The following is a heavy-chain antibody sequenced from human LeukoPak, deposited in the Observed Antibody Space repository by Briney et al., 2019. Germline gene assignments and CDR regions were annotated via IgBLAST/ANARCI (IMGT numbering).Heavy chain of an antibody. Sequence: ASVKVSCKVSGYTLTELSMHWVRQAPGKGLEWMGGFDPEDGETIYAQKFQGRVTMTEDTSTDTAYMELSSLRSEDTAVYYCVTGSSPRSRRGYHDSSGPQFDYWGQGTLVTASS. J-gene: IGHJ4*02. V-gene: IGHV1-24*01. CDR3: VTGSSPRSRRGYHDSSGPQFDY. CDR1: GYTLTELS. CDR2: FDPEDGET. D-gene: IGHD3-22*01.